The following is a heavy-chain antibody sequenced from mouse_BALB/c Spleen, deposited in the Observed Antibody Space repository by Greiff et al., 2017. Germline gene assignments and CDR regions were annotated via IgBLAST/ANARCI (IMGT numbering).Heavy chain of an antibody. J-gene: IGHJ4*01. CDR1: GYTFTSYV. CDR2: INPYNDGT. V-gene: IGHV1-14*01. CDR3: ARYRGYYAMDY. Sequence: EVQLQQSGPELVKPGASVKMSCKASGYTFTSYVMHWVKQKPGQGLEWIGYINPYNDGTKYNEKFKGKATLTSDKSSSTAYMELSSLTSEDSAVYYCARYRGYYAMDYWGQGTSVTVSS.